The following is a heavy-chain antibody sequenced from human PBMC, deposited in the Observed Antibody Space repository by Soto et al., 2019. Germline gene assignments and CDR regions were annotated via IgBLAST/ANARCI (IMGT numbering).Heavy chain of an antibody. V-gene: IGHV3-23*01. D-gene: IGHD4-17*01. Sequence: GSLRLSCAASGFTFSYFAMTWVRQAPGKGLEWVSTINGNGGRICYADSVKGRFTMSRDNSKNMVYLQMSGLKSDDTAIYYCTSSWGDYRHFDFWGQGTLVTVSS. CDR2: INGNGGRI. CDR1: GFTFSYFA. J-gene: IGHJ4*02. CDR3: TSSWGDYRHFDF.